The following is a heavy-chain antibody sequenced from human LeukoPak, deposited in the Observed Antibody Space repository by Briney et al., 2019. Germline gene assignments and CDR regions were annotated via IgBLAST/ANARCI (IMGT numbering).Heavy chain of an antibody. CDR1: GDSVTSGIYY. Sequence: SETLPLTCAVSGDSVTSGIYYWGWIRQPPGEGLEWIGYIYYSGSTNYNPSLKSRVTISVDTSKNQFSLKLSSVTAADTAVYYCARHGLYDILTGYPDAFDIWGQGTMVTVSS. CDR3: ARHGLYDILTGYPDAFDI. CDR2: IYYSGST. D-gene: IGHD3-9*01. V-gene: IGHV4-61*01. J-gene: IGHJ3*02.